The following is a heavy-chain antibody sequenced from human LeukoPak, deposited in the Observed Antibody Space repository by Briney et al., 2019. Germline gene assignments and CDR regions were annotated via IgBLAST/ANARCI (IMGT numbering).Heavy chain of an antibody. J-gene: IGHJ5*02. CDR2: IYYSGTT. V-gene: IGHV4-59*01. CDR1: GGSINNYY. Sequence: PSETLSLTCTVSGGSINNYYWTWIRQPPGKRLEWIGYIYYSGTTSYNPSLESRVTISLDTSKNQFSLKLSSVTVADTAVYYCAREVGGYPRRFDPWGQGTLVTVSS. CDR3: AREVGGYPRRFDP. D-gene: IGHD5-12*01.